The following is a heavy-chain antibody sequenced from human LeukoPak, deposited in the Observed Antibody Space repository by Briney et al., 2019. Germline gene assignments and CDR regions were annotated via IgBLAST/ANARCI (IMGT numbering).Heavy chain of an antibody. J-gene: IGHJ4*02. CDR3: ARGGGAVDY. D-gene: IGHD3-16*01. Sequence: GGSLRLSCAASGFTFSSYEMNWVRQAPGKGLEWVANIKQDGSEKYYVDSVKGRFTISRDNAKNSLYLQMNSLRAEDTAVYYCARGGGAVDYWGQGTLVTVSS. CDR2: IKQDGSEK. V-gene: IGHV3-7*01. CDR1: GFTFSSYE.